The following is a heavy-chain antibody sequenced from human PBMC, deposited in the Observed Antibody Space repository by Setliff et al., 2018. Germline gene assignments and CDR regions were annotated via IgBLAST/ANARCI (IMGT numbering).Heavy chain of an antibody. V-gene: IGHV1-69*05. CDR2: TSPLFGTT. D-gene: IGHD6-6*01. J-gene: IGHJ6*03. CDR3: AREGVDSRSSTDYRYYMDV. CDR1: GGTFSNYG. Sequence: GASVKVSCKASGGTFSNYGVSWVRQAPGQGLEWMGGTSPLFGTTNYAQKFQGRVRIITDESTSTAYMELSSLRSEDTAVYYCAREGVDSRSSTDYRYYMDVWGKGTTVTVSS.